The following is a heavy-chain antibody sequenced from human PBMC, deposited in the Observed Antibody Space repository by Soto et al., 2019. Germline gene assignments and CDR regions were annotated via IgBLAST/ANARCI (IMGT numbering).Heavy chain of an antibody. D-gene: IGHD5-18*01. Sequence: SVKVSCKASGYTFTSYYMHWVRQAPGQGLEWMGIINPSGGSTSYAQKFQGRATMTRDTSTSTVYMELSSLRSEDTAVYYCARDPNRYGYGFNWFDPWGQGSLVTVS. CDR3: ARDPNRYGYGFNWFDP. J-gene: IGHJ5*02. CDR2: INPSGGST. CDR1: GYTFTSYY. V-gene: IGHV1-46*03.